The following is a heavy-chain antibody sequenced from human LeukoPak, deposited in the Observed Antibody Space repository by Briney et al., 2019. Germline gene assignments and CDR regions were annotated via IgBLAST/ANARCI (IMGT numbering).Heavy chain of an antibody. CDR3: AKSNWFDP. V-gene: IGHV3-30-3*02. Sequence: PGGSLRLSCAASGFTFSSYAMHWVRQAPGKGLEWVAVISYDGSNKYYADSVKGRFTISRDNGKNTLYLQMNSLRAEDTGVYYCAKSNWFDPWGQETLVSVSS. CDR1: GFTFSSYA. CDR2: ISYDGSNK. J-gene: IGHJ5*02.